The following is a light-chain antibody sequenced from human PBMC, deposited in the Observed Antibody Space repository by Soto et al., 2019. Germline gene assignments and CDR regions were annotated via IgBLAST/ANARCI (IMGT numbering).Light chain of an antibody. CDR1: QTISSW. J-gene: IGKJ1*01. CDR3: QHYNSYSEA. Sequence: DIQMTQSPSTLSGSVGDRVTITCRASQTISSWLAWYQQKPGKAPKLLIYKASTLKSGVPSRFSGIGSGTEFILTISSLQPDDFETYYCQHYNSYSEAFGQGTKVELK. V-gene: IGKV1-5*03. CDR2: KAS.